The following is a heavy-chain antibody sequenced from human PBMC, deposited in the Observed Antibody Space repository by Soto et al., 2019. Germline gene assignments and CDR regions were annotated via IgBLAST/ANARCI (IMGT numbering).Heavy chain of an antibody. CDR3: ARDRSGYGDSL. CDR2: IYYSGST. Sequence: QVQLQESGPGLVKPSQTLSLTCTVSGGSISSGGSYWSWIRQHPVKGLEWIGYIYYSGSTYYNPSLKSRVTISVDTFKNQFSLNLSSVTAADTAVYYCARDRSGYGDSLWGQGTLVTVSA. J-gene: IGHJ4*02. D-gene: IGHD4-17*01. CDR1: GGSISSGGSY. V-gene: IGHV4-31*03.